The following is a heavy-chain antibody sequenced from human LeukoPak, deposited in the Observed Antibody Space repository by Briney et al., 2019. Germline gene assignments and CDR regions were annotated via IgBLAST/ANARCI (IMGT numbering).Heavy chain of an antibody. CDR1: GGTFSSYA. V-gene: IGHV1-69*05. D-gene: IGHD3-10*02. J-gene: IGHJ5*02. CDR3: ARGPYYYVHRGWFDP. CDR2: IIPIFGTA. Sequence: SVKASCKASGGTFSSYAISWVRQAPGQGREWMGGIIPIFGTANYAQKFQGRVTITTDESTSTAYIELSSLRSEDTAVYYCARGPYYYVHRGWFDPWGQGTLVTVSS.